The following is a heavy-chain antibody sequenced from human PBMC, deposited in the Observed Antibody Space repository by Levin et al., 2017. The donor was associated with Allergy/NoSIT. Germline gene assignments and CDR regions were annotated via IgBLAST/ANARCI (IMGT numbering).Heavy chain of an antibody. V-gene: IGHV2-70*01. CDR3: ARISSDIFTGYSLTNHFDY. CDR1: GFSLSTSGMC. CDR2: IDGGNDK. Sequence: QTLSLTCPFSGFSLSTSGMCVSWIRRPPGKALEWLALIDGGNDKYYSTSLKTRLTISKDTSKNQVVLTMTNMDPVDTATYYCARISSDIFTGYSLTNHFDYWGQGTLVTVSS. J-gene: IGHJ4*02. D-gene: IGHD3-9*01.